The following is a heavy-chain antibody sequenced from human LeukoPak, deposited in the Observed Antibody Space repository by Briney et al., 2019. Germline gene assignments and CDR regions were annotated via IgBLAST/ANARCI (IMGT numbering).Heavy chain of an antibody. V-gene: IGHV3-23*01. D-gene: IGHD6-19*01. Sequence: PGGSLRLSCAASGFSFNNYALSWVRQAPGKGLEWVSSVSGSGADTYYADSVKGRFTISRDNSKNTLYLQMNSLRAEDTAIYYCAKEYVTNRGWYGGFDYWGQGTLVSVSS. CDR2: VSGSGADT. CDR3: AKEYVTNRGWYGGFDY. J-gene: IGHJ4*02. CDR1: GFSFNNYA.